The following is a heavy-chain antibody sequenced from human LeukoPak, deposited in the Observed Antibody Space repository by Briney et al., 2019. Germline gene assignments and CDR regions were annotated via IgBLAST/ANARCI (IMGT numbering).Heavy chain of an antibody. D-gene: IGHD5-24*01. CDR2: IFPDDSNT. V-gene: IGHV5-51*01. CDR1: GYSFASSW. J-gene: IGHJ4*02. CDR3: ARRGDGYNY. Sequence: SGESLKISCTASGYSFASSWIAWVRQMPGKGLEWMGIIFPDDSNTGYNPSFQGQVTMSADKSVSTAYLQWSSLKASDTAMYYCARRGDGYNYWGQGTLVTVSS.